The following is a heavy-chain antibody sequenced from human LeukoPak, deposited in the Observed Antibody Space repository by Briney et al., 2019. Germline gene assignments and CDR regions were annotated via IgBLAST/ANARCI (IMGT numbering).Heavy chain of an antibody. Sequence: GGSLRLSCAASGFTFSSYAMHWVRQAPGKGLEWVAIIAYDGSNKYYADSVKGRFTISRDDLKNTMNLQMNSLRAEDTAVYYCARELAAMASKSEYFQHWGQGTLVTVSS. CDR2: IAYDGSNK. J-gene: IGHJ1*01. CDR1: GFTFSSYA. D-gene: IGHD5-18*01. V-gene: IGHV3-30*01. CDR3: ARELAAMASKSEYFQH.